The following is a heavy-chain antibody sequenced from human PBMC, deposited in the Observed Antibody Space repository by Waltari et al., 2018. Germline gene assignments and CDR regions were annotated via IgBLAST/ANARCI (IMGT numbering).Heavy chain of an antibody. Sequence: EVQLEESGGGVVQPGGSLRLSCVASGFTYSDHFIHGVRQVPGLGLVWVSEISPDGRRTNHAESVKGRFTTSRDNANNMLYLHMTSLRVEDTSVYFCTRGSRGWNGMDVWGQGTTVTVSS. J-gene: IGHJ6*02. V-gene: IGHV3-74*01. D-gene: IGHD6-19*01. CDR2: ISPDGRRT. CDR1: GFTYSDHF. CDR3: TRGSRGWNGMDV.